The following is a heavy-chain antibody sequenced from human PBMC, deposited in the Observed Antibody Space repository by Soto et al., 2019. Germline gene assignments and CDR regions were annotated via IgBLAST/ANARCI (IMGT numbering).Heavy chain of an antibody. J-gene: IGHJ4*02. Sequence: SETLSLTCTVSGGSISSYYWSWIRQPPGKGLEWIGYIYDSGTTNYNLSLKSRVTISVDTSKNQFSLKLSSVTAADTAAYYCARAKVWDFDYWGQGTLVTVSS. CDR2: IYDSGTT. V-gene: IGHV4-59*08. D-gene: IGHD1-20*01. CDR1: GGSISSYY. CDR3: ARAKVWDFDY.